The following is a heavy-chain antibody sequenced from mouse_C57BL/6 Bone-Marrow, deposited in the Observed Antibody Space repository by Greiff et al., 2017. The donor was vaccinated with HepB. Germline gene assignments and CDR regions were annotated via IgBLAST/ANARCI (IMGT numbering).Heavy chain of an antibody. Sequence: QVQLQQPGAELVKPGASVKLSCKASGYTFTSYWMHWVKQRPGQGLEWIGMIHPNSGSTNYKGKFKGKATVTADKSSSTAYMQLSSLTSEDSAVYVSARGAYRGYFDYWGQGTTLTVSS. V-gene: IGHV1-64*01. CDR2: IHPNSGST. D-gene: IGHD2-10*01. CDR3: ARGAYRGYFDY. CDR1: GYTFTSYW. J-gene: IGHJ2*01.